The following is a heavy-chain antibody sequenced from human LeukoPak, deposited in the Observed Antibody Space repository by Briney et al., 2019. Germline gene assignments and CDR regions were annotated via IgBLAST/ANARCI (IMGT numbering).Heavy chain of an antibody. D-gene: IGHD3-9*01. J-gene: IGHJ6*02. CDR2: IYYSGST. CDR3: ARARGGDILTGYIYYYYGMDV. V-gene: IGHV4-31*03. CDR1: GGSISSGGYY. Sequence: SQTLSLTCTVYGGSISSGGYYWSWIRQHPGKGLEWIGYIYYSGSTYYNPSLKSRVTISVDTSKNQFSLKLSSVTAADTAVYYCARARGGDILTGYIYYYYGMDVWGQGTTVTVSS.